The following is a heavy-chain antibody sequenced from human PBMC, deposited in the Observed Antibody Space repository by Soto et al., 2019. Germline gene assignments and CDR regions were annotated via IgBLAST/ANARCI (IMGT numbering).Heavy chain of an antibody. V-gene: IGHV3-74*01. J-gene: IGHJ4*02. CDR2: LSPDGSST. CDR1: GFTFSSNW. D-gene: IGHD7-27*01. CDR3: VSQPHWARPFES. Sequence: EVQLVESGGGLVQPGGSLRLSCAASGFTFSSNWMDWVRQAPGKGLVWVSRLSPDGSSTAYADSVKGRFTISRDNAKNTLYLQMNSLRTEDTGVYYCVSQPHWARPFESWGQGTLVNVSS.